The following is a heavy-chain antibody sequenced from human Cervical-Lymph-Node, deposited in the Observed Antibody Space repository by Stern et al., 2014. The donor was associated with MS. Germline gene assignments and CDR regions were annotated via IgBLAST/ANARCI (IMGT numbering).Heavy chain of an antibody. CDR3: ATVGTSDY. CDR1: GYSFTGYD. V-gene: IGHV1-2*06. CDR2: INPNSGGT. J-gene: IGHJ4*02. Sequence: QLVQSGAEVKKPGASVKVSCKASGYSFTGYDMHWVRQAPGQGLEWMGRINPNSGGTNCEQTFEGRVTMPRDTSIHTDYMELSRLRSDDTAVYYCATVGTSDYWGQGTLVTVSS.